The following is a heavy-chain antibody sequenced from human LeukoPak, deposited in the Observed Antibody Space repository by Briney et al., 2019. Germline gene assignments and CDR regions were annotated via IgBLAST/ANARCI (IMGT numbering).Heavy chain of an antibody. CDR3: ARDRSGWQFDY. J-gene: IGHJ4*02. V-gene: IGHV3-23*01. Sequence: GGSLRLSCAASGFTFSSYAMSWVRQAPGKGLEWVSAITVSGGSTYYADSVKGRFTISRDNSNNTLYLQMNSLRAEDTAVYYCARDRSGWQFDYWGQGTLVTVSS. CDR1: GFTFSSYA. D-gene: IGHD6-19*01. CDR2: ITVSGGST.